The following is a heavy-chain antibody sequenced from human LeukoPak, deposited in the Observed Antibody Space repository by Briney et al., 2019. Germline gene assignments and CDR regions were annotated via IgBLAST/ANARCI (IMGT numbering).Heavy chain of an antibody. V-gene: IGHV1-18*01. Sequence: ASVKVSCKASGYTFTSYAMNWVRQAPGQGLEWMGWISAYNGNTNYAQKLQGRVTMTTDTSTSTAYMELRSLRSDDTAVYYCAIDYYDSSGRDDAFDIWGQGTMVTVSS. D-gene: IGHD3-22*01. CDR3: AIDYYDSSGRDDAFDI. J-gene: IGHJ3*02. CDR2: ISAYNGNT. CDR1: GYTFTSYA.